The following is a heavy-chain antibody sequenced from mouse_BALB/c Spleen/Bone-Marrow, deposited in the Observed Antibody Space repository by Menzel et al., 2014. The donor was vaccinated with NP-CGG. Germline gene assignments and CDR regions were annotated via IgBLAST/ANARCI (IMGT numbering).Heavy chain of an antibody. CDR3: ARDDYYAMDY. Sequence: KLVESGGGLVQPGGSLRLSCATSGFTFTDYYMSWVRQPPGKALEWLGFIRNKANGYTTEYSASVKGRLTISRDNSQSILYLQMNTLRAEDSATYYCARDDYYAMDYWGQGTSVTVSS. V-gene: IGHV7-3*02. CDR2: IRNKANGYTT. CDR1: GFTFTDYY. J-gene: IGHJ4*01.